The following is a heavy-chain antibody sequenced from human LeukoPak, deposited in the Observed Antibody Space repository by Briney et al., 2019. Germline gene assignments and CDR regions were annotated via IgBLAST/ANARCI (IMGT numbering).Heavy chain of an antibody. V-gene: IGHV4-39*01. CDR1: GGSISNTNFY. J-gene: IGHJ4*02. Sequence: SETLSLTCTVSGGSISNTNFYWGWIRQPPGKGLEWIGNIYYSGSTYYNPSLRSRVTISVDTSMNQFSLKLTSVTAAGTALYFCGRQRDFSDYGNGFYFDYWGQGTLVTVSS. CDR2: IYYSGST. CDR3: GRQRDFSDYGNGFYFDY. D-gene: IGHD4/OR15-4a*01.